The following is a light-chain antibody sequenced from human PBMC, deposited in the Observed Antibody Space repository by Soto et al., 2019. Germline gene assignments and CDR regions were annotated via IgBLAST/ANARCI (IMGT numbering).Light chain of an antibody. V-gene: IGKV3-20*01. Sequence: EVGLNQSPCTLSLSPGERATLSCRASQNVXSGQLASHQQKPGQYPGLLTDSSASKATGSPDRLSGSGSATDFTLTISRLEPEDFAVYYCPQYGSATRTFGGVTKVDI. J-gene: IGKJ4*02. CDR3: PQYGSATRT. CDR2: SSA. CDR1: QNVXSGQ.